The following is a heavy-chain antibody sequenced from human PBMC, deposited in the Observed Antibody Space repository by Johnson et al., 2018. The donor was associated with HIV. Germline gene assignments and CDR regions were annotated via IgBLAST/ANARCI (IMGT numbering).Heavy chain of an antibody. CDR1: GFTFDDYG. Sequence: VQLVESGGGVVRPGGSLRLSCAASGFTFDDYGMSWVRQAPGKGLEWVSVIYSGGSTYYADSVKGRFTISRDNSKNTLYLQMNSLRAEDTAVYYCARDPPGEGADGFDIWGQGTMVTVSS. D-gene: IGHD3-10*01. V-gene: IGHV3-66*01. J-gene: IGHJ3*02. CDR3: ARDPPGEGADGFDI. CDR2: IYSGGST.